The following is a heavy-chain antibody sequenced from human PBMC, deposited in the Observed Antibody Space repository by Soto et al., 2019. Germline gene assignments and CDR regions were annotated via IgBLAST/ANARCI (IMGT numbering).Heavy chain of an antibody. CDR1: GGSFSGYY. D-gene: IGHD2-2*01. Sequence: SENLSLTCAVYGGSFSGYYWRWIRQPPGKGLEWIGEINHSGSTNYNPSLKGRVTISVDTSKNQFSLKLSAVTAAATAVYYCGRMGDSSSTSCDYCYGMDVWGRGTTVT. V-gene: IGHV4-34*01. CDR3: GRMGDSSSTSCDYCYGMDV. CDR2: INHSGST. J-gene: IGHJ6*02.